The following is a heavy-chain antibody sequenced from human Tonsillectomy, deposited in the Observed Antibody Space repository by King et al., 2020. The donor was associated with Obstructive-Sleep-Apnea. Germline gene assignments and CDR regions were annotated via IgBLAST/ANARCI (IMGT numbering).Heavy chain of an antibody. CDR3: ARDYFDSSAYYPQPSDY. CDR2: ISPYNGNT. D-gene: IGHD3-22*01. J-gene: IGHJ4*02. CDR1: GYTFTTYG. V-gene: IGHV1-18*04. Sequence: VQLVESGGEVKKPGASVKVSCKASGYTFTTYGISWVRQAPGQGLEWMGWISPYNGNTNYAQKLQGRVTMTTDTSTSTAYMELRSLRSDDTAIYYCARDYFDSSAYYPQPSDYWGQGTLVTVSS.